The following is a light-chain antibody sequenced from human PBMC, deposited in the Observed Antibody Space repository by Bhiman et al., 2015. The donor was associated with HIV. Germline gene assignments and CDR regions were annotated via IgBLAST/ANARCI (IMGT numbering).Light chain of an antibody. J-gene: IGLJ2*01. Sequence: QSALTQPASVSGSPGQSITISCTGTSSDVGAFHYVSWYQQHPGKAPKLLIYDVINRPSGVSNRFSGSKSGNTASLTISGLQAEDEADYHCSSYTSSSMSRFVFGGGTKLTVL. CDR2: DVI. CDR3: SSYTSSSMSRFV. V-gene: IGLV2-14*03. CDR1: SSDVGAFHY.